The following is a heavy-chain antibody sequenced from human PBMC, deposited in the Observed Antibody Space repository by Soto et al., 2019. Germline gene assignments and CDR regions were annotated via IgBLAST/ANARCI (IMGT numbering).Heavy chain of an antibody. CDR3: ARVKAAGHYYYYYMDV. CDR1: GDSVSSNSAA. D-gene: IGHD6-13*01. Sequence: PLQTLSLTCAISGDSVSSNSAAWNWIRQSPSRGLEWLGRTYYRSKWYNDYAVSVKSRITINPDTSKNQFSLQLNSVTPEDTAVYYCARVKAAGHYYYYYMDVWGKGTTVTAP. J-gene: IGHJ6*03. CDR2: TYYRSKWYN. V-gene: IGHV6-1*01.